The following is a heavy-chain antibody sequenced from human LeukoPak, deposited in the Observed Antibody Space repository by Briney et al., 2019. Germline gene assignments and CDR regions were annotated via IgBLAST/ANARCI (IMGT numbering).Heavy chain of an antibody. Sequence: GGPLTLSCAASGLNHSSYWMTGVRHATDKGLEWVANIKHNGDDLNYVASVADRFTISRDHSKNTLYPHMTGLRAEDTAVYYCARELRSFDSWGQGTLVTVSS. CDR1: GLNHSSYW. J-gene: IGHJ4*02. CDR2: IKHNGDDL. V-gene: IGHV3-7*01. CDR3: ARELRSFDS. D-gene: IGHD3-16*01.